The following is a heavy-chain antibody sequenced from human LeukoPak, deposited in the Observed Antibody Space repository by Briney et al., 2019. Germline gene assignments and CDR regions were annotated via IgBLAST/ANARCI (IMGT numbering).Heavy chain of an antibody. Sequence: GESLKISCKASGYSSTSYWITWVRQLAGKGLEWMGRIDPSDSYTNYNPSFQGHVTISADKSISTGYLQWSSLKAADTAMYYCARQPRYCRGGSGSLFDYFDYWGQGTLVTVSS. CDR1: GYSSTSYW. CDR3: ARQPRYCRGGSGSLFDYFDY. J-gene: IGHJ4*02. CDR2: IDPSDSYT. V-gene: IGHV5-10-1*01. D-gene: IGHD2-15*01.